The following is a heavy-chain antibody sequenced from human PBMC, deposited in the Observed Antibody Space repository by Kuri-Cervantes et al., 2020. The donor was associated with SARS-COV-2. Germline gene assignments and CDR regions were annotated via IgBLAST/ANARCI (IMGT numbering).Heavy chain of an antibody. D-gene: IGHD3-3*01. CDR2: ISSSGSTI. CDR3: ARAGERYYDFWSGHLPNDAVDV. Sequence: GGSLRLSCAASGFTFSGYEMNWVRQAPGKGLEWVSYISSSGSTIYYADSVKGRFTISRDNAKKSLYVQMNSLRAVDTAVYYCARAGERYYDFWSGHLPNDAVDVWGRGTMVTVSS. V-gene: IGHV3-48*03. J-gene: IGHJ3*01. CDR1: GFTFSGYE.